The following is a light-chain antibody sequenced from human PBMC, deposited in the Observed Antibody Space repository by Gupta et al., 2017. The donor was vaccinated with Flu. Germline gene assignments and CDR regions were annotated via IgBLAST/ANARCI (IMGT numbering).Light chain of an antibody. CDR1: QSISSY. J-gene: IGKJ4*01. Sequence: DIQMTQSPSSLSASVGDRVTITCRASQSISSYLNWYQQKPGKAPKLLIYAASSLQSGVPSRFSGSGSGIDCTITISSLQPEECATYYCQQRYTTHQEKITFGGGTKVEIK. CDR2: AAS. V-gene: IGKV1-39*01. CDR3: QQRYTTHQEKIT.